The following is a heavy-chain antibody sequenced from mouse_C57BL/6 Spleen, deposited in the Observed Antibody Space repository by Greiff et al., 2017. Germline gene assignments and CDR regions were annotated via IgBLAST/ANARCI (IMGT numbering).Heavy chain of an antibody. Sequence: EVQLVESEGGLVQPGSSMKLSCTASGFTFSDYYMAWVRQVPEKGLEWVANINYDGSSTYYLDSLKSRFIISRDNEKNILYLQMSSLKSEDTATYYCARGGNYYGSLDYWGQGTTLTVSS. CDR3: ARGGNYYGSLDY. CDR2: INYDGSST. J-gene: IGHJ2*01. CDR1: GFTFSDYY. V-gene: IGHV5-16*01. D-gene: IGHD1-1*01.